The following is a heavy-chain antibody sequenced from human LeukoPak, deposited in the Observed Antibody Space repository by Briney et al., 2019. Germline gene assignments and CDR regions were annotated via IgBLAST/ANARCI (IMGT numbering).Heavy chain of an antibody. CDR3: ANQQWLVQTGGFDN. V-gene: IGHV3-7*01. J-gene: IGHJ4*02. Sequence: GSLRLSCAASGFTFSSYWMSWVRQAPGKGLEWVANIKQDGSEKNYVDSVKGRFTISRDNAKNSLYLQMNSLRAEDTAAYYCANQQWLVQTGGFDNWGQGTLVTVSS. CDR1: GFTFSSYW. CDR2: IKQDGSEK. D-gene: IGHD6-19*01.